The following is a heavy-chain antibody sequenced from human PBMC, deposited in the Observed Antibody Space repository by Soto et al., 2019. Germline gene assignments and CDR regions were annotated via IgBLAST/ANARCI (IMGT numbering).Heavy chain of an antibody. CDR3: ARIGRISH. CDR2: IYYSGST. V-gene: IGHV4-39*01. Sequence: SETLSLTCTVSGGSISSSSYYWGWIRQPPGKELEWIGSIYYSGSTYYNPSLKSRVTISVDTSKNQFSLKLSSVTAADTAVYYCARIGRISHWGQGTLVTVSS. J-gene: IGHJ1*01. D-gene: IGHD3-10*01. CDR1: GGSISSSSYY.